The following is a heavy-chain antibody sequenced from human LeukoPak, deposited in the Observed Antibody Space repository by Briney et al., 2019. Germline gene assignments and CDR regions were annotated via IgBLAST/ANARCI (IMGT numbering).Heavy chain of an antibody. Sequence: PSETLSLTCTVSGGSISSYYWSWIRQPPGKGLEWIGYIYYSGSTNYNPSLESRVTISVDTSKNQFSLKLSSVTAADTAVYYCARSGGTWYYYYYYMDVWGKGTTVTVSS. CDR3: ARSGGTWYYYYYYMDV. D-gene: IGHD3-16*01. CDR1: GGSISSYY. J-gene: IGHJ6*03. CDR2: IYYSGST. V-gene: IGHV4-59*01.